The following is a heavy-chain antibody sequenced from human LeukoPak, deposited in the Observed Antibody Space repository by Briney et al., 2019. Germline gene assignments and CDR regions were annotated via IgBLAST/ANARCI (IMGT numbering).Heavy chain of an antibody. Sequence: SETLSLTCAVYGGSFSGYYWSWIRQPPGKGLEWIGEINHSGSTNYNPSLKSRVTISVDTSKNQFSLKLSSVTAADTAVYYCARASGGAYGSGSYDKTFDYWGQGTLVTVSS. CDR1: GGSFSGYY. V-gene: IGHV4-34*01. CDR3: ARASGGAYGSGSYDKTFDY. D-gene: IGHD3-10*01. J-gene: IGHJ4*02. CDR2: INHSGST.